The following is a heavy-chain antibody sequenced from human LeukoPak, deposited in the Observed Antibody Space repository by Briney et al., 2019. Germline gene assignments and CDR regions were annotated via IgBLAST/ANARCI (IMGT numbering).Heavy chain of an antibody. D-gene: IGHD6-19*01. CDR2: ISGSGGST. V-gene: IGHV3-23*01. CDR1: GFTFSSYA. Sequence: PAGTLRLSCAASGFTFSSYARSWVRQAPGKGLEWVSAISGSGGSTYYADSMRGGTTTSRDNSKNTLYLYMNSLRAEATVVYYCAKEGQWLVGYYFDYWGQGTLVTVSS. J-gene: IGHJ4*02. CDR3: AKEGQWLVGYYFDY.